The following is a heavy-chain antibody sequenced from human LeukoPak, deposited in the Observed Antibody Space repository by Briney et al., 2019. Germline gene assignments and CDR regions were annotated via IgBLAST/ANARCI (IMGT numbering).Heavy chain of an antibody. D-gene: IGHD3-22*01. J-gene: IGHJ4*02. CDR3: ARAPGDSSGYH. CDR1: GFKLSDYY. Sequence: GGSLRLSCAASGFKLSDYYMSWVRQAPGKGLEWVSYISGRGSTIYYADSVKGRFTISRDNAKNSLYLQMNSLRAEDTAVYYCARAPGDSSGYHWGQGTLVTVSS. CDR2: ISGRGSTI. V-gene: IGHV3-11*01.